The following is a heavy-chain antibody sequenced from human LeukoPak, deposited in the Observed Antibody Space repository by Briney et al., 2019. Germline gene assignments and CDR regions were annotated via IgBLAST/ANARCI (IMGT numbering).Heavy chain of an antibody. V-gene: IGHV4-59*01. CDR2: IYHSGST. Sequence: SETLSLTCTVSGGSISSYYWSWIRQPPGKGLEWIGYIYHSGSTNYNPSLKSRVTISVDTSKNQFSLKLSSVTAADTAVYYCARGIFPTEMATITGWFDPWGQGTLVTVSS. CDR3: ARGIFPTEMATITGWFDP. D-gene: IGHD5-24*01. J-gene: IGHJ5*02. CDR1: GGSISSYY.